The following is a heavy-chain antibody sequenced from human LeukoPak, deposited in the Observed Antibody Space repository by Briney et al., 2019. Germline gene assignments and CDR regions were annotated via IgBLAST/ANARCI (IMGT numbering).Heavy chain of an antibody. Sequence: GGSLRLSCAASGFTFSSYAMSWVRQAPGKGLEWVSAISGSGGSTYYADSVKGRFTISRDNSKNTLYLQMNSLRAEDTAVYYCAKGVVPAAQVGFYFDYWGQGTLVTASS. CDR2: ISGSGGST. V-gene: IGHV3-23*01. CDR1: GFTFSSYA. D-gene: IGHD2-2*01. CDR3: AKGVVPAAQVGFYFDY. J-gene: IGHJ4*02.